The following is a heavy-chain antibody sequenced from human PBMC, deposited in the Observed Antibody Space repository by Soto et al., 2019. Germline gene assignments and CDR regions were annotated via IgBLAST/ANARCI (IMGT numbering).Heavy chain of an antibody. J-gene: IGHJ6*02. D-gene: IGHD2-2*01. V-gene: IGHV4-39*01. CDR2: IYYSGST. CDR1: GGSISSSSYY. Sequence: QLQLQESGPGLVKPSETLSLTCTVSGGSISSSSYYWGWIRQPPGKGLEWIGSIYYSGSTYYNPSLKSRVTISVDTSKNQFSLKLSSVTAADTAVYYCATMGEDIVVVPAAKGLHYYYGMDVWGQGTTVTASS. CDR3: ATMGEDIVVVPAAKGLHYYYGMDV.